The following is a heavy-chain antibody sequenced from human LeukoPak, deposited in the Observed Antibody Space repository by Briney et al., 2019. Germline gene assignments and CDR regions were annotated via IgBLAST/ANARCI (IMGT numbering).Heavy chain of an antibody. CDR2: ISANGSIT. D-gene: IGHD3-22*01. J-gene: IGHJ3*02. CDR3: AKDLRLTMTVVVTPGGAFDI. CDR1: GFTFSAYG. V-gene: IGHV3-23*01. Sequence: PGGSLRLSCAASGFTFSAYGMSWVRQSPGQGLEWVSGISANGSITFYARSVRGRFTISRDNPQNTVYLQMNSLRAEDTAVYYCAKDLRLTMTVVVTPGGAFDIWGQGTMVTVSS.